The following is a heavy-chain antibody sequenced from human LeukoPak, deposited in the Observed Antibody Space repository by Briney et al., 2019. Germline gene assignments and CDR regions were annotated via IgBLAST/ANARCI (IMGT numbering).Heavy chain of an antibody. CDR2: IIPIFGTA. CDR3: ARLEGVLLEDY. CDR1: GYTFTSYY. D-gene: IGHD3-16*01. Sequence: AASVKVSCKASGYTFTSYYMHWGRQAPGQGLEWMGGIIPIFGTANYAQKFQGRVTITTDEYTSTAYMELSSLRSEDTAVYYCARLEGVLLEDYWGQGTLVTVSS. V-gene: IGHV1-69*05. J-gene: IGHJ4*02.